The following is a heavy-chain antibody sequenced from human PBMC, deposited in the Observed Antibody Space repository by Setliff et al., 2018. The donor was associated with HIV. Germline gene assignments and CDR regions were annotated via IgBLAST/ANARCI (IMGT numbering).Heavy chain of an antibody. V-gene: IGHV4-59*08. CDR1: GGSISSYY. D-gene: IGHD1-26*01. Sequence: LSLTCSVSGGSISSYYWSWIRQPPGKGLEWIGDIYYSGMTNYKPSLKSRVTISLDTSKNQFSLKLSSLTAADTAVFYCARSPNRVSGTVGYLQRWGRGTLVTVSS. J-gene: IGHJ1*01. CDR2: IYYSGMT. CDR3: ARSPNRVSGTVGYLQR.